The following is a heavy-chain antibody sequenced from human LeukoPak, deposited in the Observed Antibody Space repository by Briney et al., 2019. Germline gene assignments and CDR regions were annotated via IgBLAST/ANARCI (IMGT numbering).Heavy chain of an antibody. J-gene: IGHJ3*02. CDR1: GXSISSHF. CDR3: ATTVTGGGSFGI. CDR2: LHYSGST. V-gene: IGHV4-59*11. D-gene: IGHD2-15*01. Sequence: SETLSLTCTVSGXSISSHFWSWIRRPPGKGLEWIGHLHYSGSTNYNPSLKSRVTASVDTSKNQFSLKLSSVTAADTAVYYCATTVTGGGSFGIWGQGTTVTVSS.